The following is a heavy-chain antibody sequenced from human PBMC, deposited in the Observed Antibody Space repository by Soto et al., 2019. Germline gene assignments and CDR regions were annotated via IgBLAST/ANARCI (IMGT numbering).Heavy chain of an antibody. D-gene: IGHD2-21*01. V-gene: IGHV4-59*03. CDR1: GGSILGFY. Sequence: PSETLSLTCTVSGGSILGFYWSWVRQPPGKGLEVVSYLASGGSTVHNPSLKSRLSVSLDTATNQVSLTLTSVTAADTAVYLCALLXPDTLCRDFNCPSWFDPWGPGTLVTVSS. CDR3: ALLXPDTLCRDFNCPSWFDP. J-gene: IGHJ5*02. CDR2: LASGGST.